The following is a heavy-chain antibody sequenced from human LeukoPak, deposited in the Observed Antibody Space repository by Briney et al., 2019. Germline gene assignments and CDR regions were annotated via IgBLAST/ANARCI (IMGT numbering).Heavy chain of an antibody. D-gene: IGHD3-22*01. Sequence: PSETLSLTCTVSGASISSGDYYWSWIRQPPGKGLECIGHIYYSGSTYYNPPLKSRVTISVDTSKNQFSLKLSSVTAADTAVYYCARGRGVPYYYDSSGYYPADYSGQGTLVTVSS. J-gene: IGHJ4*02. V-gene: IGHV4-30-4*01. CDR2: IYYSGST. CDR3: ARGRGVPYYYDSSGYYPADY. CDR1: GASISSGDYY.